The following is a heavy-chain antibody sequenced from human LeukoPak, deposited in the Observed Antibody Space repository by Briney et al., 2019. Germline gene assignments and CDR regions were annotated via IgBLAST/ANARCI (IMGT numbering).Heavy chain of an antibody. CDR1: GASVSGSPYY. V-gene: IGHV4-39*01. CDR3: ARPLHYTSTLDV. Sequence: SETLSLTCTVSGASVSGSPYYWGWVRQPPGKGLEWIGSIYSSGSTYYNASLQSRVTISIETSKNQISLRLNSVTAADTAVYYCARPLHYTSTLDVWGKGTTVTISS. J-gene: IGHJ6*04. CDR2: IYSSGST. D-gene: IGHD3-3*01.